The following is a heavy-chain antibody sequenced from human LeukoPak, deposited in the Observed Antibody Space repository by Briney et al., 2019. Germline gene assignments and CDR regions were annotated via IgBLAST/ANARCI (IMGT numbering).Heavy chain of an antibody. Sequence: GASVKVSCKASGYTFTSYDINWVRQATGQGLEWMGWMNPNSGNKGYAQKFEGRVTMTRNTSISTAYMELSSLRSEDTAVYYCARRAWYSSSWYLYYYYYGMDVWGQGTTVTVSS. V-gene: IGHV1-8*01. CDR3: ARRAWYSSSWYLYYYYYGMDV. J-gene: IGHJ6*02. CDR1: GYTFTSYD. D-gene: IGHD6-13*01. CDR2: MNPNSGNK.